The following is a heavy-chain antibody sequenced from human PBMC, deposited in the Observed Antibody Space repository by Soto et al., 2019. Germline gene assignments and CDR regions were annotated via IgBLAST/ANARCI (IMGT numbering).Heavy chain of an antibody. J-gene: IGHJ6*03. V-gene: IGHV6-1*01. Sequence: PSQTLSLTCAISGDSVSSNSAAWNWIRQSPSRGLKWLGRTYNRSKGYNDNAVSVKSRITINPDSSKNHFSLQLNSVTPEDTAVYYCARAEYQLLWDYYYYYMDVWGKGTTVTVSS. CDR1: GDSVSSNSAA. D-gene: IGHD2-2*01. CDR2: TYNRSKGYN. CDR3: ARAEYQLLWDYYYYYMDV.